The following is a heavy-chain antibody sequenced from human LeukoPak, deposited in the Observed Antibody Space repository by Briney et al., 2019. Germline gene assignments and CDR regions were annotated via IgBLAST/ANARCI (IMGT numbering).Heavy chain of an antibody. Sequence: ASVKVSCKASGYTFTGYYMHWVRQAPGQGLEWMGWINPNSGGTNYAQKFQGRVTMTRDTSISTAYMELSRLRSDDTAVYYCARTDENCYDSSGDYWGQGTLVTVSS. V-gene: IGHV1-2*02. CDR2: INPNSGGT. CDR1: GYTFTGYY. CDR3: ARTDENCYDSSGDY. D-gene: IGHD3-22*01. J-gene: IGHJ4*02.